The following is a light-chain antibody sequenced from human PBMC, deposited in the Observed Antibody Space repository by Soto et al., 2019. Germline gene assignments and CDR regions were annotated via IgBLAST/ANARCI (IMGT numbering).Light chain of an antibody. Sequence: IVMTQSPATLSVSPGERATLSCRASQAISDNLAWYQHKPGQPPRLLIYDASTRATGIPARFSGGGSGTEFTLTISSLQPDDFATYYCQQYNSYSWTFGQGTKV. CDR2: DAS. V-gene: IGKV3-15*01. CDR3: QQYNSYSWT. CDR1: QAISDN. J-gene: IGKJ1*01.